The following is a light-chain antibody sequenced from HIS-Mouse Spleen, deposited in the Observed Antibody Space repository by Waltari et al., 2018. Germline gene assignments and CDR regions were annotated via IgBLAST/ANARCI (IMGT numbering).Light chain of an antibody. J-gene: IGKJ1*01. CDR1: QSISSY. Sequence: DIQMTQSPSSRSASVGDRVSITCRASQSISSYLNWYQQKLGKAPKLLIYAASSLQSGVPSRFSGSGSGTDFTLTISSLQPEDFATYYCQQSYSTPRTFGQGTKVEIK. CDR3: QQSYSTPRT. V-gene: IGKV1-39*01. CDR2: AAS.